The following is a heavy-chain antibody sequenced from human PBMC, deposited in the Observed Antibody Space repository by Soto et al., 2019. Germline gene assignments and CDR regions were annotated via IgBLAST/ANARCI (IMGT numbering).Heavy chain of an antibody. V-gene: IGHV4-39*01. J-gene: IGHJ4*02. D-gene: IGHD3-16*01. CDR3: ARHTSLGGPPISRFD. CDR1: GGSISSSSYY. CDR2: IYYSAST. Sequence: QLQLQESGPGLVKPSETLSLTCTVSGGSISSSSYYWGWIRQPPGKGLEWFGSIYYSASTYYNPSLKSRVTISVDTSKNQFSLKLSSVTAADTAVYYCARHTSLGGPPISRFDWGQGTLVTVSS.